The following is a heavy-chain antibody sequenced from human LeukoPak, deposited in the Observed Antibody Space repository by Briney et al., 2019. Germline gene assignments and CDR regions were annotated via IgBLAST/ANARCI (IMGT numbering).Heavy chain of an antibody. J-gene: IGHJ4*02. V-gene: IGHV4-39*01. CDR1: GDSISSSNYY. D-gene: IGHD2-15*01. CDR2: LHYAGTT. CDR3: ARHNRMGVAATLGVFDS. Sequence: PSETLSLTCTVSGDSISSSNYYWGWIRQPPGKRLEWIGSLHYAGTTYYDPSLRSRVSLSVDTSKNQFSLKLSSVTAADTAAYYCARHNRMGVAATLGVFDSWGQGTLVTVSS.